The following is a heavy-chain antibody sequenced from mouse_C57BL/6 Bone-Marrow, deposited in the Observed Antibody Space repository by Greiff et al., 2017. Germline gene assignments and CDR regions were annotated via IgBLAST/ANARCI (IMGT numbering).Heavy chain of an antibody. J-gene: IGHJ3*01. D-gene: IGHD1-1*01. V-gene: IGHV5-17*01. CDR1: GFTFSDYG. CDR2: ISSGSSTI. Sequence: EVKLVESGGGLVKPGGSLKLSCAASGFTFSDYGMHWVRQAPEKGLEWVAYISSGSSTIYYADTVKGRFTISRDNAKNTLFLQMTSLRSEDTAMYYCARTALLRSPWFAYWGQGTLVTVSA. CDR3: ARTALLRSPWFAY.